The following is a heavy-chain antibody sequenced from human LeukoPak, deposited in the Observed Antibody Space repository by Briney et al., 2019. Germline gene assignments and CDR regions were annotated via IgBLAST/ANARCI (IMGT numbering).Heavy chain of an antibody. CDR3: TRDPRHLDY. CDR1: GFTFSSYG. Sequence: GGSLRLSCAASGFTFSSYGMHWVRQAPGRVLEWVALIRYDGSNKYYADSVKGRFTISRDNAKNSLYLQMNNLRADDTAAYYCTRDPRHLDYWGQGTLVTVSS. J-gene: IGHJ4*02. V-gene: IGHV3-30*02. CDR2: IRYDGSNK.